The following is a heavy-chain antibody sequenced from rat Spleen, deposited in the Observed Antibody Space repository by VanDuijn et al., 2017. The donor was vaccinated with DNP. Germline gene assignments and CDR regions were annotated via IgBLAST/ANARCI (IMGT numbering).Heavy chain of an antibody. CDR1: GFTFSDYD. CDR2: ISSTGEVT. CDR3: TRRWYGSFGY. V-gene: IGHV5S13*01. D-gene: IGHD1-8*01. J-gene: IGHJ2*01. Sequence: EVQLVESGGGLVQPGRSLKFSCTTSGFTFSDYDMAWVRQAPTKGLEWVTSISSTGEVTYYRDSVRGRFTISRDNTMKTLYLQMDSLRSEDTATYYCTRRWYGSFGYWGQGVMVTVSS.